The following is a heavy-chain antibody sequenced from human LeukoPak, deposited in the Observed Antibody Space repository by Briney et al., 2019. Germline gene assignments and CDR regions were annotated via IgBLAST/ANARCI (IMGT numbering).Heavy chain of an antibody. CDR1: GFTFSSYA. J-gene: IGHJ4*02. V-gene: IGHV3-23*01. CDR2: MSADGGST. Sequence: GGSLRLSCAASGFTFSSYAMSWVRQAPGKGLEWVSAMSADGGSTYYADSVKGRFSISRDNSKNTLYLQMNSLRAEDTAIYYCAKARGYCTSTSCYLCDWGQGTLVTVSS. D-gene: IGHD2-2*01. CDR3: AKARGYCTSTSCYLCD.